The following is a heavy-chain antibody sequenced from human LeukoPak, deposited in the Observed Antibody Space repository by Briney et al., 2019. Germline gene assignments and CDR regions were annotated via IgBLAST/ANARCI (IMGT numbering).Heavy chain of an antibody. Sequence: GGSLRLSCAASGFTFSSYAMRWVRQTPGKGLEFVSSLSGNAERTYYADSAKGRFTISRDNSKNTVHLQMNSLRAEDTAIYYCAKDQWGAFDIRGQGTTVTVSS. CDR3: AKDQWGAFDI. V-gene: IGHV3-23*01. CDR1: GFTFSSYA. J-gene: IGHJ3*02. CDR2: LSGNAERT. D-gene: IGHD3-16*01.